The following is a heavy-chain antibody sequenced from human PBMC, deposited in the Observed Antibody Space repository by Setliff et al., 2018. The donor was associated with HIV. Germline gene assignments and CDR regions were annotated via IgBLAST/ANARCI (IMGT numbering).Heavy chain of an antibody. CDR2: IYPGDSDT. Sequence: GESLRISCKGSGYTFTNYWIGWVRQMPGKGLECMGIIYPGDSDTRYSPTFQGQVTISADKSISTAYLQWSSLKASDTAMFYCARPRRPYSGSYYDGFDIWGQGTMVTV. V-gene: IGHV5-51*01. CDR1: GYTFTNYW. J-gene: IGHJ3*02. CDR3: ARPRRPYSGSYYDGFDI. D-gene: IGHD1-26*01.